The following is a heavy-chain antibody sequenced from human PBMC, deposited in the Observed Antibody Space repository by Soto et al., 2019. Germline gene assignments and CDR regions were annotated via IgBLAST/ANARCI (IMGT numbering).Heavy chain of an antibody. V-gene: IGHV1-18*01. CDR3: ARDRWRDGYNYGPDY. CDR1: GYTFTSYG. Sequence: QVQLVQSGAEVQKPGASVKVSCKASGYTFTSYGISWVRQAPGQGLEWMGWISAYNGNTNYAQKLQGRVTMTTDTSTCTAYMELRSLRSDDTAVYYCARDRWRDGYNYGPDYWGQGTLVTVSS. J-gene: IGHJ4*02. D-gene: IGHD5-12*01. CDR2: ISAYNGNT.